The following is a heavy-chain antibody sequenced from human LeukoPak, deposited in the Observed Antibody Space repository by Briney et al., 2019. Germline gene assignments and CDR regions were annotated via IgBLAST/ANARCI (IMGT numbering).Heavy chain of an antibody. CDR3: ASYDKTGYSSGFDY. CDR2: IYYSGST. V-gene: IGHV4-59*01. J-gene: IGHJ4*02. CDR1: GGSISSYY. Sequence: SETLSLTCTVSGGSISSYYWSWIRQSPGKGLEWIGYIYYSGSTNYNPSLKSRVTISVDTSKNQFSLKLSSVTAADTAVYYCASYDKTGYSSGFDYWGQGTLVTVSS. D-gene: IGHD6-19*01.